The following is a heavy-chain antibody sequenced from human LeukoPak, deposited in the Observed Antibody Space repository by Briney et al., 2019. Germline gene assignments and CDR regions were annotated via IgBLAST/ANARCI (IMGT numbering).Heavy chain of an antibody. CDR1: GFTFSSYA. J-gene: IGHJ4*02. D-gene: IGHD6-19*01. V-gene: IGHV3-30-3*01. Sequence: GGSLRLSCAASGFTFSSYAMHWVRQAPGKGLEWVAVISYDGSNKYYAGSVKGRFTISRDNSKNTLYLQMNSLRAEDTAVYYCARGTRSGWYLVYWGQGTLVTVSS. CDR2: ISYDGSNK. CDR3: ARGTRSGWYLVY.